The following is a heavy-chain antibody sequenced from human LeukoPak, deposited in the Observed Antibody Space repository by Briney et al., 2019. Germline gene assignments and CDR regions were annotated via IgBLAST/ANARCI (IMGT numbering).Heavy chain of an antibody. D-gene: IGHD3-22*01. J-gene: IGHJ4*02. CDR3: ARGGYYYYDSSGYLDY. Sequence: SETLSLTCTVSGGSISSYYWSWIRQPPGKGLEWIGRIYTSGSTNYNPSLKSRVTMSVDTSKNQFSLKLSSVTAADTAVYYCARGGYYYYDSSGYLDYWGQGTLVTVSS. CDR2: IYTSGST. CDR1: GGSISSYY. V-gene: IGHV4-4*07.